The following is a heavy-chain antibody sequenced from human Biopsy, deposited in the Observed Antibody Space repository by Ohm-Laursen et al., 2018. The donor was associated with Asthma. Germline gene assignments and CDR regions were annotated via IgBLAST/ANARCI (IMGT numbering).Heavy chain of an antibody. Sequence: ASVKVSCKISGYSLTDLSMHWVRQAPGQGLEWMGGHDHEEGGTVNARRFQGRVTMTQDTSTDTAYMELSSLSSDDTAVYYCASDFPKDYVRYNFQFWGQGTLVTVSS. CDR3: ASDFPKDYVRYNFQF. D-gene: IGHD4-17*01. CDR1: GYSLTDLS. J-gene: IGHJ4*02. V-gene: IGHV1-24*01. CDR2: HDHEEGGT.